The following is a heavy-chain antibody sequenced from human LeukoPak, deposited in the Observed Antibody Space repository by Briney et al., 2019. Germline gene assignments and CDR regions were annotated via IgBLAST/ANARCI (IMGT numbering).Heavy chain of an antibody. J-gene: IGHJ4*02. CDR3: ARVKKLIPEFEF. CDR1: GYTFIDFY. V-gene: IGHV1-2*02. Sequence: ASVKVSCKASGYTFIDFYIHWVRQAPGQGLEWMGWINPNTGAIKYSQKFEGRVSMTRDTSITTVYMDLSSLRSDDTALYYCARVKKLIPEFEFWGQGTIVTVSS. CDR2: INPNTGAI. D-gene: IGHD2-2*02.